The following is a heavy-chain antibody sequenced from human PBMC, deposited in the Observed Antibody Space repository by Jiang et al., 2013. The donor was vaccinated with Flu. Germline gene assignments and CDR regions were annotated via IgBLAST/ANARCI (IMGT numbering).Heavy chain of an antibody. CDR1: GYSFTSYW. CDR2: IYPGDSDT. CDR3: ARPVLGCGGDCYPPDGYYFDY. V-gene: IGHV5-51*01. J-gene: IGHJ4*02. D-gene: IGHD2-21*02. Sequence: GAEVKKPGESLKISCKGSGYSFTSYWIGWVRQMPGKGLEWMGIIYPGDSDTRYSPSFQGQVTISADKSISTAYLQWSSLKASDTAMYYCARPVLGCGGDCYPPDGYYFDYWGQGTLVTVSS.